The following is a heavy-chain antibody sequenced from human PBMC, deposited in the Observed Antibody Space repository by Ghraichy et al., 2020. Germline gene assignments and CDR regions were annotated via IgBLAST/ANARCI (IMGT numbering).Heavy chain of an antibody. CDR2: INSDGGST. CDR3: VKDLVGGGFGAYGMDV. Sequence: GGSLRLSCAASGFTFSSYWMHWVRQAPGKGLVGVSRINSDGGSTTYADSVKGRFTISKDNAKNTLYLQMNSLRAEDTAVYYCVKDLVGGGFGAYGMDVWGQGTTVTVSS. J-gene: IGHJ6*02. V-gene: IGHV3-74*01. D-gene: IGHD2-21*01. CDR1: GFTFSSYW.